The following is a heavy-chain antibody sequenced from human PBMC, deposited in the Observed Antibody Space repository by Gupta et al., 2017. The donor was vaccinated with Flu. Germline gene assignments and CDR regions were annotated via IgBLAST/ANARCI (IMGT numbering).Heavy chain of an antibody. CDR3: ASPLVYGFLEWLSPGAGGDYYYGMDV. J-gene: IGHJ6*02. V-gene: IGHV3-48*02. D-gene: IGHD3-3*01. CDR1: GFTFSSYR. Sequence: EVQLVESGGGLVQPGGSLRLSCAASGFTFSSYRMNWVRQAPGKGLEWVSYISSSSSTIYYADSVKGRFTISRDNAKNSLYLQMNSLRDEDTAVYYCASPLVYGFLEWLSPGAGGDYYYGMDVWGQGTTVTVSS. CDR2: ISSSSSTI.